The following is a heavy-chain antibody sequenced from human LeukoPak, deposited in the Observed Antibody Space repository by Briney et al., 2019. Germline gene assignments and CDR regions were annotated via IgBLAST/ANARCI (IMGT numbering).Heavy chain of an antibody. D-gene: IGHD1-26*01. CDR1: GFTFSSYA. CDR3: AKVSGSHWYFDL. Sequence: AGGSLRLSCAASGFTFSSYAMSWVRQAPGKGLEWVSAISGSGGSTYYADSVKGRFTISRDNSKNTLYLQMNSLRAEDTAVYYCAKVSGSHWYFDLWGRGTLVTVSS. V-gene: IGHV3-23*01. J-gene: IGHJ2*01. CDR2: ISGSGGST.